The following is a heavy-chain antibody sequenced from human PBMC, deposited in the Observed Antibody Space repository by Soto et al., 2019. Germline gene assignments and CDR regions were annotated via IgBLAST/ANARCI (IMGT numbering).Heavy chain of an antibody. CDR1: GFTFISYA. J-gene: IGHJ6*02. V-gene: IGHV3-30-3*01. Sequence: ESGGGVVQPGRSLRLSCAASGFTFISYAMHWVRQAPGKGLEWVAVISFDGSTEYYADSVKGRFTISRDNSKNKVYLQMNSLRSEDTAVYYCARSRHGSGSYTHFYYGLDVWGQGTTVTVSS. CDR2: ISFDGSTE. D-gene: IGHD3-10*01. CDR3: ARSRHGSGSYTHFYYGLDV.